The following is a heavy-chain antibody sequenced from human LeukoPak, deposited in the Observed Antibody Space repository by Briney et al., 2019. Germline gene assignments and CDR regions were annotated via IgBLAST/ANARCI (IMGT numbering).Heavy chain of an antibody. CDR2: INSDGSST. D-gene: IGHD6-13*01. V-gene: IGHV3-74*01. CDR1: GFTFSSYW. J-gene: IGHJ6*03. Sequence: GGSLRLSCAASGFTFSSYWMHWVRQAPGKGLVWVSRINSDGSSTSYADSVKGRFTISRDNTKNTLYLQMNSLRAEDTAVYYCARANLLSSSWYYYYYYSMDVWGKGTTVTISS. CDR3: ARANLLSSSWYYYYYYSMDV.